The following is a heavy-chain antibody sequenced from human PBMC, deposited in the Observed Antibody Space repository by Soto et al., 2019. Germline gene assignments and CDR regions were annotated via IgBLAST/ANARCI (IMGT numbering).Heavy chain of an antibody. Sequence: QVQLVESGGGVVQPGRSLRLSCAASGFTFSNYGMHWVRHAPGKGLEWVAVISYDGSNKYYADSVKGRFTISRDNSKNTLDLQMNSLRAEDTAVYYCAKAVGYCSSTSCRDYYFYYGMDVWGQGTTVTVSS. D-gene: IGHD2-2*01. CDR2: ISYDGSNK. CDR3: AKAVGYCSSTSCRDYYFYYGMDV. CDR1: GFTFSNYG. V-gene: IGHV3-30*18. J-gene: IGHJ6*02.